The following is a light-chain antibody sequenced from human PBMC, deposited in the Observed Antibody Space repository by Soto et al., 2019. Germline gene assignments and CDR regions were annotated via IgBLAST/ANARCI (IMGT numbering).Light chain of an antibody. CDR3: QSYDSSLSGYV. V-gene: IGLV1-40*01. Sequence: QSVLTQPPSLSGAPGQRVTIYCTGSGSNIGAPYDVHWYQHLPGTAPKLLIYGSTNRPSGVPGRFSGSKSGTSASLAITGLQAEDEADYYCQSYDSSLSGYVFGAGTKLTVL. J-gene: IGLJ1*01. CDR2: GST. CDR1: GSNIGAPYD.